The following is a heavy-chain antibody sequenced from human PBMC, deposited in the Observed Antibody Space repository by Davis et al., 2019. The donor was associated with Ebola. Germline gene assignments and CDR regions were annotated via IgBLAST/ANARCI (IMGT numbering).Heavy chain of an antibody. D-gene: IGHD6-6*01. CDR1: GYTFTSYS. CDR3: ARIAAPWGVSVAAKAFDI. J-gene: IGHJ3*02. V-gene: IGHV1-18*01. Sequence: ASVKVSCKASGYTFTSYSISWVRQAPGQGLEWMGWISAYNGNTNYAQKLQGRVTMTTDTSTSTAYMELRSLRSDDTAVYYCARIAAPWGVSVAAKAFDIWGQGTMVTVSS. CDR2: ISAYNGNT.